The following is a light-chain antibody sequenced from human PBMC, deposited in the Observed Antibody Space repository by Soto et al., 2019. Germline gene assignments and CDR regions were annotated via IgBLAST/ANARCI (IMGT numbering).Light chain of an antibody. J-gene: IGKJ5*01. CDR3: QQLFDSPIT. CDR1: QGINNY. CDR2: SAS. V-gene: IGKV1-27*01. Sequence: DTQMTQSPTSLSASVGDSVTITCRASQGINNYLAWYQQKPGKVPVLLIYSASTLKAGIPSRFSGSVSGTEFSLTITSLQPEDFATYYCQQLFDSPITFGQGTRLEIK.